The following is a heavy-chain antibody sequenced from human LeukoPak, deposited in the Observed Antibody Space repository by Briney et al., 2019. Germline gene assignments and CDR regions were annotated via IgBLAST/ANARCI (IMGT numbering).Heavy chain of an antibody. J-gene: IGHJ4*02. CDR1: GFTFSSYG. D-gene: IGHD4-17*01. CDR3: ARAFTTTARPLINY. Sequence: GGSLRLSCAASGFTFSSYGMSWVRQAPGKGLEWVSAISGGGGSTYYADSVKGRFTISRDNSKNTLYLQMNSLRAEDTAVYYCARAFTTTARPLINYWGQGTLVTVSS. V-gene: IGHV3-23*01. CDR2: ISGGGGST.